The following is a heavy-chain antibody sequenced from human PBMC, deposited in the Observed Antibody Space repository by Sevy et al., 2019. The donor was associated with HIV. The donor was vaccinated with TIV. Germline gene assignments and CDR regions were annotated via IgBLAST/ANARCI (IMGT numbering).Heavy chain of an antibody. CDR3: ARVYSGYDYGY. CDR1: GFTFSSYW. J-gene: IGHJ4*02. D-gene: IGHD5-12*01. CDR2: INQDGTEK. Sequence: GRSLRLSCAASGFTFSSYWLSWVRQAPGKGLEWLANINQDGTEKYYVDSVKGRFTISRGNAENSLYLHMNSLRVEDTAMYYCARVYSGYDYGYWGQGTLVTVSS. V-gene: IGHV3-7*04.